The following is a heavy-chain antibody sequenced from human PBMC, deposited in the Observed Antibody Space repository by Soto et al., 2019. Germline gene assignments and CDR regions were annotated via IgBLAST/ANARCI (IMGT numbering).Heavy chain of an antibody. CDR2: INPSGGST. D-gene: IGHD3-22*01. V-gene: IGHV1-46*01. CDR1: GDTFTSYY. CDR3: ARALHFYDSSGYFYY. Sequence: GASVKVSCKASGDTFTSYYMHWVRQAPGQGLEWMGIINPSGGSTSYAQKFQGRVTMTRDTSTSTVYMELSSLRSEDTAVYYCARALHFYDSSGYFYYWGQGTLVTVSS. J-gene: IGHJ4*02.